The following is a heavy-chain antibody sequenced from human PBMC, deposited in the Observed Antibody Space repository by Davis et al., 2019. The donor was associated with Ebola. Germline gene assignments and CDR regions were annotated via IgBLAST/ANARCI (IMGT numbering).Heavy chain of an antibody. CDR3: ARRAYCSSTSCYGNWFDP. D-gene: IGHD2-2*01. Sequence: WESPKISFNGSAYRFTSYWIGWVRQMPGKGLEWMGIIYPGDSDTRYSPSFQGQVTISADKSISTAYLQWSSLKASDTAMYYCARRAYCSSTSCYGNWFDPWGQGTLVTVSS. J-gene: IGHJ5*02. CDR1: AYRFTSYW. CDR2: IYPGDSDT. V-gene: IGHV5-51*01.